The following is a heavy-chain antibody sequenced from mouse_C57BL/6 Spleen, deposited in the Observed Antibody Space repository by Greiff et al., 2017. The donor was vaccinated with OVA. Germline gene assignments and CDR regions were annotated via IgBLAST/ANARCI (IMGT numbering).Heavy chain of an antibody. Sequence: QVQLKQSGAELVRPGASVTLSCKASGYTFTDYEMHWVKQTPVHGLEWIGAIEPETGGTAYNQKFKGKAILTADKSSSTAYMELRSLTSEDSAVYYCTKRFAYWGQGTLVTVSA. CDR3: TKRFAY. CDR2: IEPETGGT. CDR1: GYTFTDYE. J-gene: IGHJ3*01. V-gene: IGHV1-15*01.